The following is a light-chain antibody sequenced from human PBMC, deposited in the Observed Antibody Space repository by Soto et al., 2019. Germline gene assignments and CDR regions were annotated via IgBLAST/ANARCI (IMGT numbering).Light chain of an antibody. CDR3: QQYNNWPPWA. V-gene: IGKV3-15*01. CDR2: GAS. Sequence: EIVMTQSPATLSASPGERATLSCRASQNVTRKLAWYQQRPGQAPRLLIFGASTRATGIPDRFSGSGSGTEFTLTISSLQSGDFAVYYCQQYNNWPPWAFGQGTKVEIK. J-gene: IGKJ1*01. CDR1: QNVTRK.